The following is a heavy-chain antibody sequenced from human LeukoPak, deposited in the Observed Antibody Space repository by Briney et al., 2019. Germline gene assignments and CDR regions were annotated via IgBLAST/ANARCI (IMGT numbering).Heavy chain of an antibody. CDR1: GYTFTGDW. J-gene: IGHJ3*02. Sequence: GESLKISCKASGYTFTGDWIGWVRQMPGKGLEWMGIIYPGDSDTRYSPSSQGQVTISADKSISTAYLQWSSLKASDTAMYYCARPGERGFGMGATAWGAFDIWGQGTMVTVSS. V-gene: IGHV5-51*01. CDR2: IYPGDSDT. CDR3: ARPGERGFGMGATAWGAFDI. D-gene: IGHD1-26*01.